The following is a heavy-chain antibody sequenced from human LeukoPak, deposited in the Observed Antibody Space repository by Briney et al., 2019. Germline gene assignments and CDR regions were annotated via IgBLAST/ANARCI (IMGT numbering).Heavy chain of an antibody. CDR2: ISGSGGST. CDR3: AKRYSYGYVRGTGFDY. D-gene: IGHD5-18*01. J-gene: IGHJ4*02. Sequence: GGSLRLSCAASGFTFSSYAMSWVRQAPGKGLEWVSAISGSGGSTYYADSVKGRFTISRDNSKNTLYLQMNSLRAEDTAVYYCAKRYSYGYVRGTGFDYWGQGTLVTVSS. CDR1: GFTFSSYA. V-gene: IGHV3-23*01.